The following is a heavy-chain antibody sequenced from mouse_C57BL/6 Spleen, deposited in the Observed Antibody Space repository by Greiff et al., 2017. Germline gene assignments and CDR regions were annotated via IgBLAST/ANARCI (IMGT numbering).Heavy chain of an antibody. J-gene: IGHJ3*01. V-gene: IGHV1-85*01. Sequence: VKVVESGPELVKPGASVKLSCKASGYTFTSYDINWVKQRPGQGLEWIGWIYPRDGSTKYNEKFKGKATLTVDTSSSTAYMELHSLTSEDSAVYFCARYSYDYDGGFAYWGQGTLVTVSA. CDR3: ARYSYDYDGGFAY. D-gene: IGHD2-4*01. CDR1: GYTFTSYD. CDR2: IYPRDGST.